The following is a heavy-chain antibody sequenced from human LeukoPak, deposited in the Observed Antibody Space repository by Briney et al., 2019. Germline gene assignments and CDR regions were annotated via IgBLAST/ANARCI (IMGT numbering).Heavy chain of an antibody. CDR2: ISAYNGNI. Sequence: ASVKVFCKASGYTFTSYGISWVRQAPGQGLEWMGWISAYNGNINYAQKLQGRVTMTTDTSTSTAYTELRSLRSDDTAVYYCARAPSLGYFDYWGQGTLVTVSS. CDR1: GYTFTSYG. J-gene: IGHJ4*02. CDR3: ARAPSLGYFDY. V-gene: IGHV1-18*01. D-gene: IGHD3-16*01.